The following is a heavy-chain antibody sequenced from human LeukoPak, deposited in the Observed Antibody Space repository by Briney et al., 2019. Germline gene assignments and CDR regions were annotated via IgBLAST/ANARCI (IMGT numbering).Heavy chain of an antibody. D-gene: IGHD3-3*01. CDR2: IWYDGSRT. CDR1: GFTFSSYG. Sequence: GGSLRLPCAASGFTFSSYGMHWVRQAPGKGLEWVALIWYDGSRTHYADSVKGRFTISRDNSKNTLYLQMNSLRAEDTAVYYCARGLIITIYPVDAFDIWGQGTMVTVSS. V-gene: IGHV3-33*01. CDR3: ARGLIITIYPVDAFDI. J-gene: IGHJ3*02.